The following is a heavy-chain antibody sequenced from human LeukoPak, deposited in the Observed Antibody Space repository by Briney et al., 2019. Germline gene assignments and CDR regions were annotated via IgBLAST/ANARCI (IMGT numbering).Heavy chain of an antibody. CDR3: ARDKFSSSLTPDY. V-gene: IGHV1-2*02. D-gene: IGHD6-13*01. J-gene: IGHJ4*02. Sequence: ASVKVSCKASGYTFIGYYIHWVRQAPGQGLEWMGWINPNSGGTNYAQKSQGRVTMTRDTSIGTAYMDLSRLKSDDTAVYYCARDKFSSSLTPDYWGQGTLVTVSS. CDR1: GYTFIGYY. CDR2: INPNSGGT.